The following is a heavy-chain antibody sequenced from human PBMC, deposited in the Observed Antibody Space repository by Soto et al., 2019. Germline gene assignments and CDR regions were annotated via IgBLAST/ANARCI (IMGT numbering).Heavy chain of an antibody. V-gene: IGHV4-59*01. D-gene: IGHD4-17*01. J-gene: IGHJ4*02. Sequence: SETLSLTCRISGRSISSYYWSWIRQPPGKGLEWIGYVYYSGSTNYNPSLKSRVTISVDTSKNQFSLKLTSVTAADTAVYYCARDFTGDYYFDYWGQGALVTVSS. CDR1: GRSISSYY. CDR3: ARDFTGDYYFDY. CDR2: VYYSGST.